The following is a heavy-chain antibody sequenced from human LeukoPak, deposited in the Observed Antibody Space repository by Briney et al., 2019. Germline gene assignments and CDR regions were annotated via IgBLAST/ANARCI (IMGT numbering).Heavy chain of an antibody. D-gene: IGHD1-1*01. V-gene: IGHV3-66*04. CDR1: GFTVSSNY. J-gene: IGHJ4*02. CDR3: AGPAGGNDVTPSY. Sequence: GGSLRLSCAASGFTVSSNYMSWVRQAPGKGLEWVSVIYSGGSTYYADSVKGRFTISRDNSKNTLYLQMNSLRAEDTAVYYCAGPAGGNDVTPSYWGQGTLVTVSS. CDR2: IYSGGST.